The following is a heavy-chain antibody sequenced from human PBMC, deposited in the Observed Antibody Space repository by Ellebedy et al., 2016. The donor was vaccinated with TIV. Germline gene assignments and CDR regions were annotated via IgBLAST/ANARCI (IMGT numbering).Heavy chain of an antibody. V-gene: IGHV3-74*01. CDR2: INTDGSST. CDR1: GFTFSNYW. Sequence: GESLKISXAASGFTFSNYWMHWVRQAPGKGLVWVSRINTDGSSTTCADSVKGRFTISRDNAKNSLYLQMNSLRAEDTAVYYCARALGGGDCYWGQGTLVTVSS. D-gene: IGHD2-21*02. J-gene: IGHJ4*02. CDR3: ARALGGGDCY.